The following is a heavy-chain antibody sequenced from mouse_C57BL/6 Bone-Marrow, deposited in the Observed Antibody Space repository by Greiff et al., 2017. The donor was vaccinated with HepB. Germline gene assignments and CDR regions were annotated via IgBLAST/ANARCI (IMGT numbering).Heavy chain of an antibody. CDR2: INPCNGGT. J-gene: IGHJ2*01. Sequence: LMEPGASVKMSCKASGYTFTDYYMNWVKQSHGKSLEWIGVINPCNGGTSYNQKFKGKATLTVDKSSSTAYMELNSLTSEDSAVYYCARNGEGFDYWGQGTTLTVSS. V-gene: IGHV1-19*01. CDR1: GYTFTDYY. CDR3: ARNGEGFDY.